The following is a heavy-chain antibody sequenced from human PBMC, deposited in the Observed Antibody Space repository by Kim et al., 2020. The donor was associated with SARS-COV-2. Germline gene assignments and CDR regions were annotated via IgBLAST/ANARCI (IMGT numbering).Heavy chain of an antibody. CDR2: IIPILGIA. CDR1: GGTFSSYT. Sequence: SVKVSCKASGGTFSSYTISWVRQAPGQGLEWMGRIIPILGIANYAQKFQGRVTITADKSTSTAYMELSSLRSEDTAVYYCARDYALANYYDSSGYIIWGQGTLVTVSS. CDR3: ARDYALANYYDSSGYII. J-gene: IGHJ4*02. V-gene: IGHV1-69*04. D-gene: IGHD3-22*01.